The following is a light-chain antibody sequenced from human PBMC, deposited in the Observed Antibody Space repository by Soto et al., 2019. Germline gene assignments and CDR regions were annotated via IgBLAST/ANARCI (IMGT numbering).Light chain of an antibody. J-gene: IGKJ4*01. CDR2: GAS. CDR3: QPYNNCPPPT. CDR1: QSVSSN. V-gene: IGKV3-15*01. Sequence: EIVMPQSPATLSVSPGARATLSCRASQSVSSNVAWYQQKPGQAPRLLIYGASSRATGSPARFRGSGSGPGFTLPITCLQSEDFAVYYCQPYNNCPPPTYSGGNKVDIK.